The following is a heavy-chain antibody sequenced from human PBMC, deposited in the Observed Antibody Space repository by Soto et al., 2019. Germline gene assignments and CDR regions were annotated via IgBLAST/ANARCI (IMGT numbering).Heavy chain of an antibody. J-gene: IGHJ5*02. V-gene: IGHV3-11*01. D-gene: IGHD3-9*01. Sequence: GGSLRLSCAASGFTFSDYYMSWIRQAPGKGLEWVSYISSSGSTIYYADSVKGRFTISRDNAKNSLYLQMNSLRAEDTAVYYCARSTADYDILTGYVWFDPWGQGTLVTVSS. CDR3: ARSTADYDILTGYVWFDP. CDR2: ISSSGSTI. CDR1: GFTFSDYY.